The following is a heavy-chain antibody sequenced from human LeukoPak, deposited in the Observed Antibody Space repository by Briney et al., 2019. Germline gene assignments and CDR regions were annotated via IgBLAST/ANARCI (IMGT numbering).Heavy chain of an antibody. CDR2: IRQDGGEK. V-gene: IGHV3-7*01. J-gene: IGHJ4*01. D-gene: IGHD6-13*01. CDR3: ARDGTAAGLYFDL. CDR1: GFTFTDYW. Sequence: GGSLRLSCAVSGFTFTDYWMNWVRQAPGKGLEGVASIRQDGGEKYYVDSVKDRFTISRDNTKNSLYLQMSALRAEDTAVYYCARDGTAAGLYFDLWGQGTLVTVSS.